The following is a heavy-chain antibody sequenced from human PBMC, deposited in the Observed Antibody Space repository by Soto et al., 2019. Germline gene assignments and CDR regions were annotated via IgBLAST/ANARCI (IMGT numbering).Heavy chain of an antibody. D-gene: IGHD4-17*01. Sequence: QVQLQESGPGLVKPSQTLSLTCTVSGDSIRSGGYYWSWIRQHPGKGLEWIGYIYYSGNTYYNPSLKSRVXXSXDXXKNQFSLKLSSVTAADTAVYYCARYYGDYQNWFDPWGQGTLVTVSS. CDR2: IYYSGNT. V-gene: IGHV4-31*03. CDR1: GDSIRSGGYY. J-gene: IGHJ5*02. CDR3: ARYYGDYQNWFDP.